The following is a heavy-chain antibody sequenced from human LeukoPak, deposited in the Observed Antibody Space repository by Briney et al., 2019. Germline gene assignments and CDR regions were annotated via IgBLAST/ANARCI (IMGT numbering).Heavy chain of an antibody. Sequence: GGSLRLSCSASGFTFSNYAMAWVRQAPGKGLEYVSAISNNGVSTYYADSVKGRFTISRDNSKSTLYLQMNSLRAEDTAVYYCAMNWNCDYWGQGTLVTLSS. CDR2: ISNNGVST. J-gene: IGHJ4*02. D-gene: IGHD1-1*01. CDR3: AMNWNCDY. V-gene: IGHV3-64*04. CDR1: GFTFSNYA.